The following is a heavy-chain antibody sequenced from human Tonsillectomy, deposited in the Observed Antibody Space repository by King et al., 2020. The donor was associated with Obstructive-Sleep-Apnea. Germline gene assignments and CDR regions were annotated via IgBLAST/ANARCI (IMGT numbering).Heavy chain of an antibody. D-gene: IGHD6-19*01. CDR1: GFTFSSYS. V-gene: IGHV3-21*01. CDR3: ARDRSSGGYGMDV. Sequence: VQLVESGGGLVKPGGSLRLSCAASGFTFSSYSMHWVRQAPGTGLEWVSSISSSSSYIYYADPVKGRFTISRDNAKNSLYLQMNSLRAEDTAVYYCARDRSSGGYGMDVWGQGTTVTVSS. CDR2: ISSSSSYI. J-gene: IGHJ6*02.